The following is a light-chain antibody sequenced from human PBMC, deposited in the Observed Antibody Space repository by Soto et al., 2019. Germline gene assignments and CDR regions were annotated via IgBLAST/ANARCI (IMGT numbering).Light chain of an antibody. CDR3: SSFRDSAHVV. J-gene: IGLJ2*01. V-gene: IGLV2-14*03. Sequence: QSALSQPASVSGSPGQSITISCTGTSSDVGGYNLVSWYQQHPGQAPKLMIYDVSNRPSGVSNRFSGSKSSNTASLTISGLQAEDEAAYYCSSFRDSAHVVFGGGTKLTVL. CDR1: SSDVGGYNL. CDR2: DVS.